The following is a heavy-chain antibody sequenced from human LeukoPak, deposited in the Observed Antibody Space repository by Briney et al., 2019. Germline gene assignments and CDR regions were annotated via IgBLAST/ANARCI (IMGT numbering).Heavy chain of an antibody. V-gene: IGHV3-74*01. D-gene: IGHD1-26*01. Sequence: GGSLRLSCAASGFTFSNYRMHWVRQAPGKGLLWVSRITSDGSTSDYADSVMCRFTMSRDNAKNTVYLHMNSLGAEDTAVYYCTRGLYGSPGDNWGQGTLVTVSS. J-gene: IGHJ4*02. CDR1: GFTFSNYR. CDR2: ITSDGSTS. CDR3: TRGLYGSPGDN.